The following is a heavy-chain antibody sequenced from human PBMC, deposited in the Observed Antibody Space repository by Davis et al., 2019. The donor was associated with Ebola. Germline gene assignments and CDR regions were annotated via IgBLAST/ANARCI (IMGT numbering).Heavy chain of an antibody. CDR1: GFTFSNAW. J-gene: IGHJ3*02. V-gene: IGHV3-15*01. CDR3: TTITKFYSNSSGNYCAFDI. CDR2: VKSTRDAGTT. D-gene: IGHD3-22*01. Sequence: GESLKISCEASGFTFSNAWMNWVRQAPGKGLEWVGRVKSTRDAGTTTYPAPVKGRFSVSRDDSKNTLFLQMNGLETEDTAVYFCTTITKFYSNSSGNYCAFDIWGRGTMVSVSS.